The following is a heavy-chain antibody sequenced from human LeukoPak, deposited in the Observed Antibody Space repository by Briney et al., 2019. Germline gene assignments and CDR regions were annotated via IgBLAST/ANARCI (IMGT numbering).Heavy chain of an antibody. J-gene: IGHJ6*02. CDR2: INHSGST. Sequence: SETLSLTCAVYGGSFSSYYWSWIRQPPEKGLEWIGEINHSGSTNYNPSLKSRVTISVDTSKNQTSLRLSAVTAADTAVYHCARGGIMVRQSINFLFFYAMDVWGHGTTVTVSS. CDR1: GGSFSSYY. CDR3: ARGGIMVRQSINFLFFYAMDV. V-gene: IGHV4-34*01. D-gene: IGHD3-10*01.